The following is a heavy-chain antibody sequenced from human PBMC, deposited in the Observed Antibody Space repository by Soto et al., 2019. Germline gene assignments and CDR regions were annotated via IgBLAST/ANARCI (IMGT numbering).Heavy chain of an antibody. CDR3: ARGTYCSGGRCYPHNWFDP. V-gene: IGHV3-13*01. Sequence: GGSLRLSCAASGFTFSSYDMHWVRQVTGKGLGWVSAIGIAGDTYYAGSVKGRFTTSRENAKNSLSLQMDSLRAEDTAVYYCARGTYCSGGRCYPHNWFDPWGQGTLVTVSS. CDR2: IGIAGDT. D-gene: IGHD2-15*01. CDR1: GFTFSSYD. J-gene: IGHJ5*02.